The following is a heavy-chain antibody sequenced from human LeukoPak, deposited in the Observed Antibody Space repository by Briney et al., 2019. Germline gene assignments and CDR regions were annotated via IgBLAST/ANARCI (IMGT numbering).Heavy chain of an antibody. Sequence: PSETLSLTCTVSGASISSSSYYWGWIRQPPGKGLEWIGSIYYSGSTYYNPSLKSRVTISVDTSKNQFSLKLSSVTAADTAVYYCARAVGGATTFTYYYYYYMDVWGKGTTVTVSS. CDR3: ARAVGGATTFTYYYYYYMDV. J-gene: IGHJ6*03. V-gene: IGHV4-39*07. D-gene: IGHD4-17*01. CDR1: GASISSSSYY. CDR2: IYYSGST.